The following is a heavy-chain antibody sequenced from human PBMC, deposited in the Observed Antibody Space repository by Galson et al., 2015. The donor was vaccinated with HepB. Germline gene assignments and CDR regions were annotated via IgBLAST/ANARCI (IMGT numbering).Heavy chain of an antibody. CDR1: GGSISSYY. CDR3: ARDRYYYDSSGYYDFQDAFDI. V-gene: IGHV4-59*01. D-gene: IGHD3-22*01. J-gene: IGHJ3*02. CDR2: IYYSGST. Sequence: ETLSLTCTVSGGSISSYYWSWIRQPPGKGLEWIGYIYYSGSTNYNPSLKSRVTISVDTSKNQFSLKLSSVTAADTAVYYCARDRYYYDSSGYYDFQDAFDIWGQGTMVTVSS.